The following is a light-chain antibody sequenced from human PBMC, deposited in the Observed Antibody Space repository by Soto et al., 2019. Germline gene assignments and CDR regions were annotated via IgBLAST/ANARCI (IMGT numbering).Light chain of an antibody. CDR3: QQYNDNWT. CDR2: KAS. Sequence: DIQMTQSPSTLSASVGDRVTITCRASQSISSWLAWYQQKPGTAPKLLIYKASTSQTGVPSRFSGSGSGTEFTLTISRLQPDDVATYYCQQYNDNWTFGQGTKVEIK. CDR1: QSISSW. V-gene: IGKV1-5*03. J-gene: IGKJ1*01.